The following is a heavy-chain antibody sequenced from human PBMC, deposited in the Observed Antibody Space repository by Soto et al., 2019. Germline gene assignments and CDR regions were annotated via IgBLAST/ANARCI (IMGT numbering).Heavy chain of an antibody. D-gene: IGHD7-27*01. V-gene: IGHV3-23*01. CDR1: GFTFSSYA. CDR2: ISGSGGST. Sequence: EVQLLESGGGLVQPGGSLRLSCAASGFTFSSYAMSWVRQAPGKGLEWVSAISGSGGSTYYADSVKGRFTISRDNSKNPLYLQMNSLRAEDTAVYYFSKDISGDGFGYWGQGTLVTVSS. J-gene: IGHJ4*02. CDR3: SKDISGDGFGY.